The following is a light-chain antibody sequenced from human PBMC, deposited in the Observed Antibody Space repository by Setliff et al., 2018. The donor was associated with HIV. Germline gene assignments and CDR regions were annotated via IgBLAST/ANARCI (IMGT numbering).Light chain of an antibody. CDR3: CSYAGDTAFYV. CDR2: EVN. CDR1: NSDVGSYNF. J-gene: IGLJ1*01. Sequence: QSVLTQPASVSGSPGQSITISRTGTNSDVGSYNFVSWYQLHPGKAPKLMIYEVNNRPSGVSNRFSGSKSGNTASLTISGLQAEDEADYYCCSYAGDTAFYVFGIGTKV. V-gene: IGLV2-23*02.